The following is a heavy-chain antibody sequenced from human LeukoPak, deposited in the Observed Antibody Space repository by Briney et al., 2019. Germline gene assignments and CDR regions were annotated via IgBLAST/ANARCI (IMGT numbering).Heavy chain of an antibody. D-gene: IGHD3-22*01. CDR3: ARVKFGDSSGYYYGWFDP. V-gene: IGHV1-2*02. CDR2: INPNSGGT. Sequence: ASVKVSCKASGYTFTGYYMHWVRQAPGQGLEWMGWINPNSGGTNYAQKFQGRVTMSRDTSISTAYMELSRLRSDDTAVYYCARVKFGDSSGYYYGWFDPWGQGTLVTVSS. J-gene: IGHJ5*02. CDR1: GYTFTGYY.